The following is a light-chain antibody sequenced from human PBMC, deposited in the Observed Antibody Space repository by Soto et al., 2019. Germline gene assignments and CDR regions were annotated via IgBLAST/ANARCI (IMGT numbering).Light chain of an antibody. Sequence: DIQMTQSPSSLSAAVEDRVTITFRASQGIRSDLGWYQQKPGKAPKRLIYAASSLQSGVPSRFSGSGSGTEFTLTITSLHPEDFATYYCLQYYDYPYTFGQGTKVDIK. CDR1: QGIRSD. CDR2: AAS. J-gene: IGKJ2*01. V-gene: IGKV1-17*01. CDR3: LQYYDYPYT.